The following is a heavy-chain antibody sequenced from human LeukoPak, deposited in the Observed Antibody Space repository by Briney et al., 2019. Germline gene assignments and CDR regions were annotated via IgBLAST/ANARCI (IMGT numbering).Heavy chain of an antibody. J-gene: IGHJ6*02. Sequence: GGSLRLSCAASGFTFSSYGMHWVRQAPGKGLEWVAVISYDGSNKYYADSVKGRFTISRDNSKNTLYLQMNGLRAEDTAVYYCAKDPRTYYYGMDVWGQGTTVTVSS. CDR2: ISYDGSNK. CDR1: GFTFSSYG. V-gene: IGHV3-30*18. CDR3: AKDPRTYYYGMDV.